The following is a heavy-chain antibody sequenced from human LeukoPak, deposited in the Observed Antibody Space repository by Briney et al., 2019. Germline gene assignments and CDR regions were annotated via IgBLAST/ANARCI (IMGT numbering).Heavy chain of an antibody. V-gene: IGHV7-4-1*02. Sequence: GASVKVSGTASGYTFTSYAMNWVRQAPGQGLEWMGWINTNTGNPTYAQGFTGRFVFSLDTSVSTAYLQISSLKAEDTAVYYCARDGEENWFDPWGQGTLVTVSS. D-gene: IGHD3-10*01. CDR3: ARDGEENWFDP. CDR1: GYTFTSYA. J-gene: IGHJ5*02. CDR2: INTNTGNP.